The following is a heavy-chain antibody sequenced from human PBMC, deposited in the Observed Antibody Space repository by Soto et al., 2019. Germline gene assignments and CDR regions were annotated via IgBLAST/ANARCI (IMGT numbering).Heavy chain of an antibody. Sequence: PSETLSLTCTVSGGSISSGGYYWSWIRQDPGKGLEWIGYIYYSGSTYYNPSLKSRVTISVDTSKNQFSLKLSSVTAADTAVYYCARLRKWGYDFWSGSDYGMDVWGQGTTVTVSS. CDR1: GGSISSGGYY. CDR3: ARLRKWGYDFWSGSDYGMDV. D-gene: IGHD3-3*01. V-gene: IGHV4-31*03. CDR2: IYYSGST. J-gene: IGHJ6*02.